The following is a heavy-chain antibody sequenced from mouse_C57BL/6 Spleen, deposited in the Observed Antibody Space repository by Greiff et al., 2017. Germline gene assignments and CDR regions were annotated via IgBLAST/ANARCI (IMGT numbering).Heavy chain of an antibody. CDR1: GYAFSSYW. V-gene: IGHV1-80*01. J-gene: IGHJ1*03. D-gene: IGHD1-1*01. CDR2: IYPGDGDT. Sequence: QVQLQQSGAELVKPGASVKISCKASGYAFSSYWMNWVKQRPGKGLEWIGQIYPGDGDTNYNGKFKGKATLTADKSSSTAYMQLSSLTSEDSVVYFGARLGDYYGSSGYFDVWGTGTTVTVSS. CDR3: ARLGDYYGSSGYFDV.